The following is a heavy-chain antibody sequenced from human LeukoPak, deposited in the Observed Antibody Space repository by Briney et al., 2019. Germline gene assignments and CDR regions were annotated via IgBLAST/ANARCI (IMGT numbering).Heavy chain of an antibody. Sequence: QPGGSLRLSCAASGFTFSSYAMHWVRQAPGKGLEWVAVISYDGSNKYYADSVKGRFTISRDNSKNTLYLQMNSLRAEDTAVYYCARVGFWSGSSPLGYYMDVWGKGTTVTVSS. J-gene: IGHJ6*03. V-gene: IGHV3-30*04. CDR2: ISYDGSNK. CDR3: ARVGFWSGSSPLGYYMDV. D-gene: IGHD3-3*01. CDR1: GFTFSSYA.